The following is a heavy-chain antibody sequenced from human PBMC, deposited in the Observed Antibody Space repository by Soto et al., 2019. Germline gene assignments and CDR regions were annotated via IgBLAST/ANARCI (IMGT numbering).Heavy chain of an antibody. CDR3: TTDLRLRRYSWNLY. J-gene: IGHJ1*01. CDR1: GFTFSSAY. CDR2: IKNKGNGGAT. Sequence: EVQLVESGGGLVEPGGSLRLSFAASGFTFSSAYMSWVRQAPGKGLEWVGRIKNKGNGGATDYAAPVRGRFTISRDDSKSTLYLQMNSLKIEDTAVYYCTTDLRLRRYSWNLYWGQGTLVTVSS. V-gene: IGHV3-15*07. D-gene: IGHD3-9*01.